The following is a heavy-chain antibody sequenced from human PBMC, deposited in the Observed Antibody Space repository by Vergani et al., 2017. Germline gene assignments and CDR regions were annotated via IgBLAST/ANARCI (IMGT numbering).Heavy chain of an antibody. CDR2: IYYSGST. CDR3: AGHSRQLILEG. Sequence: QLQLQESGPGLVKPSETLSLTCTVSGGSISSSSYSWGWIRQPPGKGLVWIGSIYYSGSTYYNPSLKSRVTISVDTSKNQFSRKLSSVTAADTAEYYCAGHSRQLILEGWGQGTLVTVSS. CDR1: GGSISSSSYS. J-gene: IGHJ4*02. V-gene: IGHV4-39*01. D-gene: IGHD2-2*01.